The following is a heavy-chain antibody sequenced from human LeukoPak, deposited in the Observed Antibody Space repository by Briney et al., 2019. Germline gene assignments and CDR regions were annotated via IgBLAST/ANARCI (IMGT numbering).Heavy chain of an antibody. CDR1: GGSISSGDYY. Sequence: SQTLSLTCTVSGGSISSGDYYWSWIRQPPGKGLEWIGYIYYIGSTYYNPSLKSRVTISVDTSKNQFSLKLSSVTAADTAVYYCASGGTYGYSYGPLDYWGQGTLVTVSS. CDR2: IYYIGST. CDR3: ASGGTYGYSYGPLDY. J-gene: IGHJ4*02. D-gene: IGHD5-18*01. V-gene: IGHV4-30-4*01.